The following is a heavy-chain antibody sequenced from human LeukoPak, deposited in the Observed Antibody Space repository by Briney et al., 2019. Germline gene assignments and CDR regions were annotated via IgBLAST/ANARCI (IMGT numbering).Heavy chain of an antibody. V-gene: IGHV1-2*06. D-gene: IGHD5-12*01. CDR3: ARGARGIGVATIRWFDP. Sequence: ASVKVSCKASGYTFTGYYMHWVRQAPGQGLEWMGRINPNSGGTNYAQKFQGRVTMTRDTSISTAYMELSRLRSDDTAVYYCARGARGIGVATIRWFDPWGQGTLVTVSS. J-gene: IGHJ5*02. CDR2: INPNSGGT. CDR1: GYTFTGYY.